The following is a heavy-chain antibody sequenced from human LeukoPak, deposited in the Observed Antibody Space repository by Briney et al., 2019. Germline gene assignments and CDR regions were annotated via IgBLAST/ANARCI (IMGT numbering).Heavy chain of an antibody. Sequence: SETLSLTCAVYGGSFRGYYWGWIRQPPGKGLEWIGEINHSGSTNYNPSLKSRVTISVDTSKNQFSLKLSSVTAADTAVYYCARRQAQWLVRGYYFDYWGQGTLVTVPS. V-gene: IGHV4-34*01. CDR3: ARRQAQWLVRGYYFDY. CDR1: GGSFRGYY. CDR2: INHSGST. J-gene: IGHJ4*02. D-gene: IGHD6-19*01.